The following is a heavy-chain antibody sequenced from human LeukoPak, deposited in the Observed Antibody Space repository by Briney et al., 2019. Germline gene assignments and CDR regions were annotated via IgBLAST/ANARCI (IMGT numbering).Heavy chain of an antibody. V-gene: IGHV4-59*01. D-gene: IGHD3/OR15-3a*01. CDR3: ARLDLEWVGGLASGDI. J-gene: IGHJ3*02. Sequence: SETLSLTCTVSGDSITNYYWNWIRQPPGKGLEWIGYIYYNGPPNYNPSLKSRVTISVDMSKNQFSLTLNSMTAADTAVYYCARLDLEWVGGLASGDIWGQGTMVTVSS. CDR1: GDSITNYY. CDR2: IYYNGPP.